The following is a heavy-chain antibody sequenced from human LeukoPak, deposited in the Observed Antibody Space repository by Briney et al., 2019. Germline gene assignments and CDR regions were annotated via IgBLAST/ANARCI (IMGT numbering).Heavy chain of an antibody. CDR3: ARDTDYYGSGTLGYLDY. J-gene: IGHJ4*02. CDR1: GFTVNNNF. Sequence: PGGSLRLSCAVSGFTVNNNFMSWVRQAPGKGLEWVSVICSGGSTYYTDSVKGRFTISRDNSKNTLYLQMNSLRAEDTAVYYCARDTDYYGSGTLGYLDYWGQGTLVTVSS. D-gene: IGHD3-10*01. V-gene: IGHV3-66*01. CDR2: ICSGGST.